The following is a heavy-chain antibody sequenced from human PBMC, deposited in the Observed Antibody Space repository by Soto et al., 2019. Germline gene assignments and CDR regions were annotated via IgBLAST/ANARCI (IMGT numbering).Heavy chain of an antibody. D-gene: IGHD1-26*01. CDR1: GYSFNTYW. V-gene: IGHV5-51*01. J-gene: IGHJ3*01. Sequence: EVQLVQSGADVKKPGESLKISCEASGYSFNTYWIGWVRQMPGKGLEWMGIIYPDDSDNRVNPSVQGQVTISADKSITTAYLQWNSLKASDTAMYFCASRRSGDAFDVWGQGTLVTVSS. CDR3: ASRRSGDAFDV. CDR2: IYPDDSDN.